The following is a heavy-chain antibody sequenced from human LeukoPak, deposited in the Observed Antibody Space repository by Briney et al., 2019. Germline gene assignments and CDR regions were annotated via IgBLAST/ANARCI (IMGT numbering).Heavy chain of an antibody. D-gene: IGHD2-2*01. CDR3: AREIVVVPAAANWFDP. CDR1: GGTFSSYA. V-gene: IGHV1-69*05. J-gene: IGHJ5*02. CDR2: IIPIFGTA. Sequence: SVKVSCKASGGTFSSYAISWLRQAPGQGLEWMGGIIPIFGTANYAQKFQGRVTITTDESTSTAYMELSSLRSEDTAVYYCAREIVVVPAAANWFDPWGQGTLVTVSS.